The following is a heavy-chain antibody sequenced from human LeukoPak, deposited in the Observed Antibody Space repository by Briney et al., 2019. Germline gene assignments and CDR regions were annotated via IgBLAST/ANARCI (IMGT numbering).Heavy chain of an antibody. Sequence: GGSLRLSCAASGFTVSSNDMSWVRQAPGKGLECVSVIYSGGSTDYADSVKGRLTISRDNSKNTLYLQMNSMRAEDTAVYYCARVVDHDYGDYYLDYWGQGTLVTVSS. D-gene: IGHD4-17*01. CDR2: IYSGGST. CDR3: ARVVDHDYGDYYLDY. CDR1: GFTVSSND. V-gene: IGHV3-53*01. J-gene: IGHJ4*02.